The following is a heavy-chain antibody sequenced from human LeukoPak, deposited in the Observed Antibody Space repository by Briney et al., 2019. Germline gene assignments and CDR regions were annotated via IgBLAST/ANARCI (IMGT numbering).Heavy chain of an antibody. D-gene: IGHD6-13*01. CDR2: MNPNSGNT. CDR1: GYTFTSYV. J-gene: IGHJ4*02. CDR3: ARVLAAVPRGDY. V-gene: IGHV1-8*01. Sequence: ASVKVSCKASGYTFTSYVINWVRQATGQGLEWMGWMNPNSGNTGYAQKFQGRVTMTRNTSISTAYMELTSLRSEDTAVYYCARVLAAVPRGDYWGQGALVTVSS.